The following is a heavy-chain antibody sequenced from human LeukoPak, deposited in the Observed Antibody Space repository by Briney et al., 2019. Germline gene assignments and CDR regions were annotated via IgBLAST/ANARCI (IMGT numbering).Heavy chain of an antibody. Sequence: GGSLSLSCAPSGFTFTGYSMNWVRQPPGKGLEWASSIIISSSYIYYADSVKGRFTISRDNAKNSLYLQVNSLRAEDTAVYYCARDHAAFYTEGPDGMDVWGQGTTVTVSS. CDR2: IIISSSYI. V-gene: IGHV3-21*01. CDR1: GFTFTGYS. D-gene: IGHD6-13*01. CDR3: ARDHAAFYTEGPDGMDV. J-gene: IGHJ6*02.